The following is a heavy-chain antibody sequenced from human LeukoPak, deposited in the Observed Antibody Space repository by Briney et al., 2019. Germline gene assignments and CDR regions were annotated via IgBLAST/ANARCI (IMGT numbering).Heavy chain of an antibody. J-gene: IGHJ3*02. V-gene: IGHV3-9*01. D-gene: IGHD6-13*01. Sequence: GRSLRLSCAASGLTFDDYAMHWVRQAPGKGLEWVSGISWNSGSIGYADSVKGRFTISRDNAKNSLYLQMNSLRAEDTALYYCAKDRSWAAHDAFDIWGQGTMVTVSS. CDR2: ISWNSGSI. CDR1: GLTFDDYA. CDR3: AKDRSWAAHDAFDI.